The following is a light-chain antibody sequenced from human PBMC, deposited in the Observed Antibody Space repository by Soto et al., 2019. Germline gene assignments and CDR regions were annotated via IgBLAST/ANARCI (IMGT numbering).Light chain of an antibody. Sequence: QSVLTQPRSVSGSPGQSVTVSCTGTSSDVGGHDYVSWYQHHPGEAPKLIIYDVTKRPSGVPDRFFGSKSGTSASLAISGLRSEDEADYYCAAWDDSLSGFFVFGTGTKVTVL. J-gene: IGLJ1*01. CDR3: AAWDDSLSGFFV. CDR2: DVT. CDR1: SSDVGGHDY. V-gene: IGLV2-11*01.